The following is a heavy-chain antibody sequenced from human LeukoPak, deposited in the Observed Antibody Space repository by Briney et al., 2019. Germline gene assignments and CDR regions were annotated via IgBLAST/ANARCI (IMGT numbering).Heavy chain of an antibody. J-gene: IGHJ5*02. D-gene: IGHD4-17*01. CDR2: IYYSGST. CDR1: GGSISSYY. V-gene: IGHV4-59*08. CDR3: ARRSAYGDLPNGIWFDP. Sequence: PSETLSLTCTVSGGSISSYYWSWIRQPPGNGLEWIGYIYYSGSTNYNPSLKSRVTISVDTSKNQFSLKLSSVTAADTAVYYCARRSAYGDLPNGIWFDPWGQGTLVTVSS.